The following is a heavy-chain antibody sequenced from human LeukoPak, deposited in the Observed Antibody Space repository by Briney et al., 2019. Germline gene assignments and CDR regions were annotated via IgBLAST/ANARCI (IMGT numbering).Heavy chain of an antibody. D-gene: IGHD3-22*01. CDR3: AKDRDRYYYDSSGYYPITDY. Sequence: GGSLRLSCAASGFTFSSYAMSWVRQAPGKGLEWVSAISGSGGSTYYADSVKGRFTISGDNSKNTLYLQMNSLRAEDTAVYYCAKDRDRYYYDSSGYYPITDYWGQGTLVTVSS. CDR1: GFTFSSYA. CDR2: ISGSGGST. J-gene: IGHJ4*02. V-gene: IGHV3-23*01.